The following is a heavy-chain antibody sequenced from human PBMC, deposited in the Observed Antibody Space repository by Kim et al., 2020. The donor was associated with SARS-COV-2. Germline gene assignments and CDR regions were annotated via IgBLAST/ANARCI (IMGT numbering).Heavy chain of an antibody. CDR2: ISSNRGST. Sequence: GGSLRLSCSASGLTFSSYSMNWVRQAPGKGLEYVSSISSNRGSTYYADSVKGRFTISRDNSKNSLYLQMSSLRAEDTAVYYCVKFAGGVQLTGDLGAFDIWGQGTMVTVSS. J-gene: IGHJ3*02. CDR3: VKFAGGVQLTGDLGAFDI. CDR1: GLTFSSYS. D-gene: IGHD7-27*01. V-gene: IGHV3-64D*09.